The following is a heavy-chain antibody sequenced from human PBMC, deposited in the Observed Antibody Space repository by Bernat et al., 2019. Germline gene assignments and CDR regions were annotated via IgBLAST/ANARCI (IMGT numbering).Heavy chain of an antibody. V-gene: IGHV3-23*04. Sequence: QLVESGGGLVQPGGSLRLSCAASGFSFSSYGMSWVRQAPGKGLEWVAGISGSGKSPFYADSVKGRFTTSRDDSKNTLYLRVDSLRAEDTAIYYCAKFPYYTEYQYYFDFWGQGALVTVSS. CDR1: GFSFSSYG. CDR2: ISGSGKSP. D-gene: IGHD1-26*01. CDR3: AKFPYYTEYQYYFDF. J-gene: IGHJ4*02.